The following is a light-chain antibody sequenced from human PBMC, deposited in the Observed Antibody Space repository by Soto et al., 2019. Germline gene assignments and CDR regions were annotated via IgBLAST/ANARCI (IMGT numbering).Light chain of an antibody. CDR3: QQHNNWPPIT. J-gene: IGKJ5*01. CDR2: GAS. CDR1: QSVSSN. Sequence: EIVMTQASATLSVSPGEIETLSWSASQSVSSNLAGYQQQPGQAPRLLIYGASTRATGSPARFSGSGPGTEFTLTTSSLQSEDFVVYYCQQHNNWPPITFGQGTRLEIK. V-gene: IGKV3-15*01.